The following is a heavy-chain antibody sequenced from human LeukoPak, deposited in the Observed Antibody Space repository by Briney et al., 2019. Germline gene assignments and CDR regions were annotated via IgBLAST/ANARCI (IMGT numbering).Heavy chain of an antibody. Sequence: SQTLSLTCTVSGGSISSGDYYWSWIRQPPGKGLEWIGYIYYSGSTYYNPSLKSRVTIPVDTSKNQFSLKLSSVTAADTAVHYCARGYEVGAFDIWGQGTMVTVSS. CDR3: ARGYEVGAFDI. V-gene: IGHV4-30-4*08. D-gene: IGHD1-14*01. CDR2: IYYSGST. J-gene: IGHJ3*02. CDR1: GGSISSGDYY.